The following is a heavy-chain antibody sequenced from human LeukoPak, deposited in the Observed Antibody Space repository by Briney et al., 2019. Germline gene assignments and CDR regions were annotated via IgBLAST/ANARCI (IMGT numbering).Heavy chain of an antibody. J-gene: IGHJ6*02. Sequence: GGSLRLSCAASGFTFDDYAMHWVRQAPGKGLEWVAGISWNSGTIGYADSVKGRFTISRDNAKHSLYLQMNSLRVEDTAFYYCAKDYYDSSFYPMDYYYGMDVWGQGTTVTVSS. CDR3: AKDYYDSSFYPMDYYYGMDV. CDR2: ISWNSGTI. D-gene: IGHD3-22*01. CDR1: GFTFDDYA. V-gene: IGHV3-9*01.